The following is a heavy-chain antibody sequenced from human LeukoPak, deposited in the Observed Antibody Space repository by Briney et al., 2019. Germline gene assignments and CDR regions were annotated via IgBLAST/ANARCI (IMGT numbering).Heavy chain of an antibody. CDR1: GGSFSGYY. CDR3: ARRPRGVIIKTWFDS. D-gene: IGHD3-10*01. Sequence: SETLSLTCAVYGGSFSGYYWSWIRQPPGKGLEWIGEINHSGSTNYNPSLKSRVTISVDTSKNQFSLKLSSVTAADTAVYYCARRPRGVIIKTWFDSWGQGTLVTVSS. CDR2: INHSGST. J-gene: IGHJ5*01. V-gene: IGHV4-34*01.